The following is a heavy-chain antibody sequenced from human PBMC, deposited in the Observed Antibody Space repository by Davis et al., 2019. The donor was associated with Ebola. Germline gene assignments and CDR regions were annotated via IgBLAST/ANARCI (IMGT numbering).Heavy chain of an antibody. CDR3: ARRNYYDTSGHFDY. CDR2: IYYSGST. Sequence: SETLSLTCTVSGGSISSYYWSWIRQPPGKGLEWIGYIYYSGSTNYNPSLKSRITMSVDTSKSQFSLKLSSVTAADTAVYFCARRNYYDTSGHFDYWGQGTLVTVSS. V-gene: IGHV4-59*08. J-gene: IGHJ4*02. CDR1: GGSISSYY. D-gene: IGHD3-22*01.